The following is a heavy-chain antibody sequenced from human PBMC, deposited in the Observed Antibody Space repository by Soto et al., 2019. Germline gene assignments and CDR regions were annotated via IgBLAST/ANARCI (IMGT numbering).Heavy chain of an antibody. V-gene: IGHV3-15*01. J-gene: IGHJ4*02. CDR3: TTEEEQWLVNDY. Sequence: GGSLRLSCAASGFTFSNAWMSWVRQAPGKGLEWVGRIKSKTDGGTTDYAAPVKGRFTISRDDSKNTLYLQMNSLKTEDTAVYYCTTEEEQWLVNDYWGQGTLVTVSS. CDR2: IKSKTDGGTT. CDR1: GFTFSNAW. D-gene: IGHD6-19*01.